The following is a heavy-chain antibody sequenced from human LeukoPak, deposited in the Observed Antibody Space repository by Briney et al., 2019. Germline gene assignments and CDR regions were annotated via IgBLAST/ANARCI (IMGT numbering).Heavy chain of an antibody. CDR2: ISGSGGST. J-gene: IGHJ4*02. CDR1: GFTFSSYG. CDR3: AKDVVVVAATAFDY. D-gene: IGHD2-15*01. V-gene: IGHV3-23*01. Sequence: GGTLTLSCAASGFTFSSYGMSWVRQAPAKGVEWVSAISGSGGSTYYADSVKGRFTISRDNSKNTLYLQMNSLRAEDTAVYYCAKDVVVVAATAFDYWGQGTLVTVSS.